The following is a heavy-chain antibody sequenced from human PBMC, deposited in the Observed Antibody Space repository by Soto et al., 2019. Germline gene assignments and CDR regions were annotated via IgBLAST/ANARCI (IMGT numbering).Heavy chain of an antibody. CDR2: VSTSGRST. J-gene: IGHJ4*02. V-gene: IGHV3-64D*06. Sequence: PGGSLRLSCSASGSTFSESTIYWVRQVPGKGLEAISAVSTSGRSTYYADSVKDRFRISRDNSKNTIYLQMGSLRPEDTARYYCVKQAHGLDGVAFDYWGRGTQVTVSS. CDR1: GSTFSEST. CDR3: VKQAHGLDGVAFDY. D-gene: IGHD2-15*01.